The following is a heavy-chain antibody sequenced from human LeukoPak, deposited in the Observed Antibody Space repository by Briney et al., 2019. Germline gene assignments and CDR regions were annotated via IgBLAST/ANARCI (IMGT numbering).Heavy chain of an antibody. CDR1: GYTFTSYY. V-gene: IGHV1-46*01. D-gene: IGHD1-26*01. Sequence: GASVKVSCKASGYTFTSYYMHWVRQAPGQGLEWMGIINPSGGSTSYAQKFQGKRTMTRDMSTSTVYMELSSLRSADTAVYYCARDLGVGAQEMIDYWGQGTLVTVSS. CDR2: INPSGGST. J-gene: IGHJ4*02. CDR3: ARDLGVGAQEMIDY.